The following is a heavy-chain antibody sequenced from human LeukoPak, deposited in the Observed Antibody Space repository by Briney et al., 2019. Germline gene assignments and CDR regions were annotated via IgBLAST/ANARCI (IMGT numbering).Heavy chain of an antibody. CDR1: GGSISSYY. D-gene: IGHD3-3*01. J-gene: IGHJ5*02. Sequence: SETLSHTCTVCGGSISSYYWSWIRQPAGKGLEWIGRIYTSGSTNYNPSLKSRVTMSVDTSKNQFSLKLSSVTAADTAVYYCARDHRDFWNPTDWFDPWGQGTLVTVSS. V-gene: IGHV4-4*07. CDR2: IYTSGST. CDR3: ARDHRDFWNPTDWFDP.